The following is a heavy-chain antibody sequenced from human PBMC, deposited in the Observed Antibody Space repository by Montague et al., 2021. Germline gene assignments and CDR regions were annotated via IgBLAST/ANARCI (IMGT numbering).Heavy chain of an antibody. CDR1: GGSISSSSYY. CDR3: ARHVIGNYGMDV. V-gene: IGHV4-39*01. J-gene: IGHJ6*02. CDR2: IYYSGST. D-gene: IGHD3-16*02. Sequence: SETLSLTCTVSGGSISSSSYYWGWIRQPPGKGLEWIGCIYYSGSTYYNPSLKSRVTISVDTSKNQFSLKLSSVTAADTAVYYRARHVIGNYGMDVWGQGTTVTVSS.